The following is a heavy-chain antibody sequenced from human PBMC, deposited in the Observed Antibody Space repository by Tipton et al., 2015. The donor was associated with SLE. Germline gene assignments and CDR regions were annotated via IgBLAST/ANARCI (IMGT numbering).Heavy chain of an antibody. CDR3: AREASYCGGDCYPSWFDP. D-gene: IGHD2-21*01. J-gene: IGHJ5*02. Sequence: QLVQSGAEVKRPGASLKVSCRASGYTFIDYYIHWIRQPPGKGLEWIGEINHSGSTNYNPSLKSRVTISVDTSKNQFSLKLSSVTAADTAVYYCAREASYCGGDCYPSWFDPWGQGTLVTVSS. V-gene: IGHV4-34*01. CDR1: GYTFIDYY. CDR2: INHSGST.